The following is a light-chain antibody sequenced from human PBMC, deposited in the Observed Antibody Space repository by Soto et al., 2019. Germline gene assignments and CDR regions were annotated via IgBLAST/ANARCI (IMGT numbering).Light chain of an antibody. Sequence: QPVLTQSPSASASLGASVKLTCTLSSGHSSYAIAWHQQQPEKGPRYLMKLNSDGSHSKGDGIPNRFSGSSSGAERYLTISSLQSEDEADYYCQTWGTGLLVFGGGTKLPVL. CDR1: SGHSSYA. CDR2: LNSDGSH. V-gene: IGLV4-69*01. CDR3: QTWGTGLLV. J-gene: IGLJ3*02.